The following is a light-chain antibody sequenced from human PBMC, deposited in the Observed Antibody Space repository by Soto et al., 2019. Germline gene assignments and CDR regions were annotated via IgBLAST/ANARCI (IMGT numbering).Light chain of an antibody. J-gene: IGKJ2*01. CDR2: AAS. CDR1: QSISSY. CDR3: QQYDSHSSST. V-gene: IGKV1-39*01. Sequence: DIQMTQSPSSLSASVGDRVTITCRASQSISSYLNWYQQKPGKAPKLLIYAASSLQSGVPSRFSGSGSGTDFTLTISSLQPEDFATYYCQQYDSHSSSTFGQGTKLESK.